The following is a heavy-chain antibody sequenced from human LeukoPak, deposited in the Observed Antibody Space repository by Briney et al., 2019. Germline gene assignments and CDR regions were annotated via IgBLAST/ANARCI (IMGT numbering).Heavy chain of an antibody. J-gene: IGHJ4*02. D-gene: IGHD2-8*01. CDR3: ARQAQYCTNGVCFFDY. Sequence: SETLSLTCTVSGGSISSYYWSWVRQPPGKGLEWIGYIYYSGSTSYNPSLKSRVTISIDTSKNQFSLNLSSVTAADTAVYYCARQAQYCTNGVCFFDYWGQGTLVTVSS. CDR1: GGSISSYY. CDR2: IYYSGST. V-gene: IGHV4-59*08.